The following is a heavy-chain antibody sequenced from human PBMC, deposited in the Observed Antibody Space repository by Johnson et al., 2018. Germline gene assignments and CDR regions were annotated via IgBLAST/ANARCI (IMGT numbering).Heavy chain of an antibody. V-gene: IGHV4-39*07. CDR1: GGSISPDNYW. CDR2: IHYSGST. J-gene: IGHJ6*03. CDR3: ARAGGSVSYRMDV. D-gene: IGHD3-10*01. Sequence: QVQLQESGPGLVKPSETLSLTCTVSGGSISPDNYWWVWIRLPPGKGLDWIVHIHYSGSTYYNPSLQSRVTISVDTSKNQFSLNLRSVTAADTAVYYCARAGGSVSYRMDVWGKGTTVTVSS.